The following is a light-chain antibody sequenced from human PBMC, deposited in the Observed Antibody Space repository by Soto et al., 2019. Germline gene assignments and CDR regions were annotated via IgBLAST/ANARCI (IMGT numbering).Light chain of an antibody. J-gene: IGKJ1*01. Sequence: EIVMTQSPATLSVSPGEGATLSCRASQSVTSKLAWYQQKPGQAPRLLIYGASTRATGIPARFSGSGSGTEFTLTINTLQSEDFAVYYCQQYNNWPWTFGQGTKVDIK. CDR1: QSVTSK. V-gene: IGKV3-15*01. CDR3: QQYNNWPWT. CDR2: GAS.